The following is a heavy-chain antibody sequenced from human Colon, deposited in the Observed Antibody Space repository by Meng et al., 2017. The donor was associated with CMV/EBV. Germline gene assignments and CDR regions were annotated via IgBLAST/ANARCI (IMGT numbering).Heavy chain of an antibody. Sequence: VSSGSISSSSYYWGWIRQPPGKGLEWIGNIYYSGSTYYNPSLKSRVTVSVDTSKNQFSLRLSSVTAADTAVYYCARSWIQLWFFDYWGQGTLVTVSS. V-gene: IGHV4-39*07. CDR3: ARSWIQLWFFDY. CDR2: IYYSGST. D-gene: IGHD5-18*01. CDR1: SGSISSSSYY. J-gene: IGHJ4*02.